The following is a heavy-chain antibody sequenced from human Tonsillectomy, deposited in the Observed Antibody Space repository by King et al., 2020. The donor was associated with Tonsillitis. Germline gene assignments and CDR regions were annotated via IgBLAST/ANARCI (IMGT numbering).Heavy chain of an antibody. V-gene: IGHV4-34*01. CDR1: GVSFSGYY. D-gene: IGHD4-17*01. CDR3: ARAPPYGDYAWFDP. Sequence: VQLQQWGAGLLKPSETLSLTCAVYGVSFSGYYWSWIRQPPGKGLEWIGEINHSGSTNYNPSLKSRVTISVDTSKNQFSLKLSSVTAADTAVYYCARAPPYGDYAWFDPWGQGTLVTVSS. J-gene: IGHJ5*02. CDR2: INHSGST.